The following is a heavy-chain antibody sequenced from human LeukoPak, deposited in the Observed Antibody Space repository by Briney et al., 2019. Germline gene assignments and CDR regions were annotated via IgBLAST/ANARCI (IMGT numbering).Heavy chain of an antibody. V-gene: IGHV3-21*04. CDR2: ISSSSSYI. J-gene: IGHJ3*02. Sequence: GGSLRLSCAASGFTFSSYSMNWVRQAPGKGLEWVSSISSSSSYIYYADSVKGRFTISRDNSKNTLYLQMNSLRAEDTAVYYCAKDPRGRGSVKSYAFDIWGQGTMVTVSS. CDR1: GFTFSSYS. CDR3: AKDPRGRGSVKSYAFDI. D-gene: IGHD3-10*01.